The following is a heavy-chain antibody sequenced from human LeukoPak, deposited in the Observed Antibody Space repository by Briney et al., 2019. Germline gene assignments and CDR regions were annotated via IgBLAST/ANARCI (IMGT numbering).Heavy chain of an antibody. J-gene: IGHJ4*02. CDR3: VRVKGSYFDY. V-gene: IGHV3-48*01. CDR1: GFPLSSYS. CDR2: ISSSGSAI. Sequence: GGSLRLSCAASGFPLSSYSINWVRQAPGKGLEWVSCISSSGSAIYYVDSVKGRFTVSRDNAKNSLLLQMNSPRAEDTAVYYCVRVKGSYFDYWGQGALVTVSS. D-gene: IGHD2-15*01.